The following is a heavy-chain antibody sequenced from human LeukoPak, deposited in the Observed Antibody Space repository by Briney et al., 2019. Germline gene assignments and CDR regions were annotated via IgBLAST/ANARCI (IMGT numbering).Heavy chain of an antibody. CDR3: ARADYDFWSGYSGYYYMDV. CDR1: GFTFSSYW. V-gene: IGHV3-7*04. J-gene: IGHJ6*03. CDR2: IKQDGSEK. Sequence: GGSLRLSCAASGFTFSSYWMSWVRQAPGKGLEWVANIKQDGSEKYYVDSVKGRFTISRDNAKNSLYLQMNSLRAEDTAVYYCARADYDFWSGYSGYYYMDVWGKGTTVTVSS. D-gene: IGHD3-3*01.